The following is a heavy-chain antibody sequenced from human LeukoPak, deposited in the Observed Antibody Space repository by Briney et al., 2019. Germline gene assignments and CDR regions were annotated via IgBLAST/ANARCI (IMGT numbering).Heavy chain of an antibody. CDR3: ASPLSIAAPHGYFQH. Sequence: SVKVSCKASGGTFSSYAISWVRQAPGRGLEWMGWISAYNGNTNYAQKFQGRVTITTDESTSTAYMELSSLRSEDTAVYYCASPLSIAAPHGYFQHWGQGTLVTVPS. CDR2: ISAYNGNT. J-gene: IGHJ1*01. V-gene: IGHV1-69*05. CDR1: GGTFSSYA. D-gene: IGHD6-6*01.